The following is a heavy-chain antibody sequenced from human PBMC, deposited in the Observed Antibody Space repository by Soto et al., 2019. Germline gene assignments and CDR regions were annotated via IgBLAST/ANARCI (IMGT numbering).Heavy chain of an antibody. CDR2: INTANGNT. V-gene: IGHV1-3*04. J-gene: IGHJ4*02. Sequence: QVQLVQSGAVVKKPGASVKVSCKASGYTFTTYAMHWVRQAPGQRLEWMGWINTANGNTKHSQKIQGRVTITRDTSASTAYMELSSLKSEDTAVFYCARDLGNPYYFNYWGQGTLVTVSS. CDR3: ARDLGNPYYFNY. CDR1: GYTFTTYA. D-gene: IGHD3-16*01.